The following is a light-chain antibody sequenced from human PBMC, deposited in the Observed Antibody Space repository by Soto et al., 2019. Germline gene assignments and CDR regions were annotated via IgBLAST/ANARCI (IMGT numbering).Light chain of an antibody. V-gene: IGLV2-18*03. Sequence: QSALTQPPSVSGSPGQSVAISCTGTSSDVGSFNRVSWYQQSPGTAPKLIIYDVNNRPSGVPDRFSGSKSGNAASLTTSGLQAEDESDYYCSSFTSSDTYVFGTGTKLTVL. CDR3: SSFTSSDTYV. CDR1: SSDVGSFNR. CDR2: DVN. J-gene: IGLJ1*01.